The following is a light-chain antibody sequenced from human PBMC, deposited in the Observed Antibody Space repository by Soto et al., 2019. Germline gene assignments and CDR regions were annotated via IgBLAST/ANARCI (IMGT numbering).Light chain of an antibody. J-gene: IGLJ1*01. CDR2: DVS. CDR1: SSDVGGYNY. CDR3: SSYTSSSTPV. V-gene: IGLV2-14*01. Sequence: QSVLTQPASASGSPGQSITISCTGTSSDVGGYNYVSWYQQHPGKAPKLMIYDVSNRPSGVSNRFSGSKSGNTASLTISGLQAEDEADYYSSSYTSSSTPVFGTGTKVTVL.